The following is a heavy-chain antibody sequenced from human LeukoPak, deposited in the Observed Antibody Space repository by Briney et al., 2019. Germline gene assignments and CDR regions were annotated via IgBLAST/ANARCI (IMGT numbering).Heavy chain of an antibody. D-gene: IGHD2-2*01. V-gene: IGHV5-51*01. Sequence: GESLKISCKGSGYSFTSYWIGWVRQMPGKGLEWVGIIYPGDSDTRYSPSFQGQVTISADKSISTAYLQWSSLKASDTAMYYCARRYCSSTSCPLTFDYWGQGTLVTVSS. J-gene: IGHJ4*02. CDR3: ARRYCSSTSCPLTFDY. CDR1: GYSFTSYW. CDR2: IYPGDSDT.